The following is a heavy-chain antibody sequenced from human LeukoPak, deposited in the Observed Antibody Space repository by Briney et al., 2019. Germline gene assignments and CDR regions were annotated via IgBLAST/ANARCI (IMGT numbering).Heavy chain of an antibody. CDR2: IIPIFGTA. D-gene: IGHD3-22*01. CDR3: NYYDSSGYYYFDY. CDR1: GYTFTSYG. J-gene: IGHJ4*02. Sequence: ASVKVSCKASGYTFTSYGISWVRQAPGQGLEWMGGIIPIFGTANYAQKFQGRVTITADESTSTAYMELSSLRSEDTAVYYCNYYDSSGYYYFDYWGQGTLVTVSS. V-gene: IGHV1-69*13.